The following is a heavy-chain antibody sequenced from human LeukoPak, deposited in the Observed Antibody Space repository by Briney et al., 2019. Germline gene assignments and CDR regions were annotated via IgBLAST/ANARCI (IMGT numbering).Heavy chain of an antibody. J-gene: IGHJ5*02. V-gene: IGHV1-58*02. Sequence: SVKVSCKASGFTFTSSAMQWVRQARGQRLEWIGWIVVDSGNTNYAQKFQERLTISRDMSTGTAYMELSSLRSEDTAVYYCVADPYYDRSGPPRWFDPWGQGTLVTVSS. D-gene: IGHD3-22*01. CDR1: GFTFTSSA. CDR3: VADPYYDRSGPPRWFDP. CDR2: IVVDSGNT.